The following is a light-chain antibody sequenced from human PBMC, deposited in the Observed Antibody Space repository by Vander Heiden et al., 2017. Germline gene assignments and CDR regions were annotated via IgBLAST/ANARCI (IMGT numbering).Light chain of an antibody. CDR2: DVN. CDR1: SRDVGGYNY. CDR3: CSYAGSFRV. J-gene: IGLJ1*01. V-gene: IGLV2-11*01. Sequence: QSALTQPRSVSGSPGQSVTISCTGTSRDVGGYNYVSWYQQHPGKAPKLMIYDVNKRPSGVPDRFSGSKSDNTASLTISGLQAEDEADYYCCSYAGSFRVFGTGTKVTVL.